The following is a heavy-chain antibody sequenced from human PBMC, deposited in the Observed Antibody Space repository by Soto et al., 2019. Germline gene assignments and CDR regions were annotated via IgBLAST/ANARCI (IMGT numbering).Heavy chain of an antibody. CDR3: ARGRYCLTGRCFPNWFDS. CDR1: GDSISTVDYF. Sequence: QVQLLESGPGLVKPSQTLSLTCSVSGDSISTVDYFWAWIRQPPGQALEYIGYIYKSATTYYNPSFECRVAISLATSKSQFSLNVTSVTAADTAVYFCARGRYCLTGRCFPNWFDSWGQGTLVSVSS. D-gene: IGHD2-15*01. V-gene: IGHV4-30-4*01. CDR2: IYKSATT. J-gene: IGHJ5*01.